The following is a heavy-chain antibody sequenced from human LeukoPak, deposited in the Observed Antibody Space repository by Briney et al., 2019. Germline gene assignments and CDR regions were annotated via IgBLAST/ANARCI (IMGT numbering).Heavy chain of an antibody. J-gene: IGHJ4*02. D-gene: IGHD3-16*02. CDR3: ASSLRITLGGVVVVPSRLDS. CDR2: ISSSSATM. Sequence: GGSLRLSCAASGFTFSSYSMNWVRQAPGKGLEWVSYISSSSATMNYADSVKGRFTISRDNGKNSLYLQMHSLRDEDTAVYYCASSLRITLGGVVVVPSRLDSWGQGTLVTVSP. V-gene: IGHV3-48*02. CDR1: GFTFSSYS.